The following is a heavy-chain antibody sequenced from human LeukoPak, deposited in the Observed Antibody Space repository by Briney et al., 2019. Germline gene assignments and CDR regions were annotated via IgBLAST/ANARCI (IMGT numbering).Heavy chain of an antibody. CDR1: GGSFSGYY. Sequence: ASETLSLTCAVYGGSFSGYYWSWIRQPPGKGLEWIGEINHSGSTNYNPSLKSRVTISVGTSKNQFSLKLSSVTAADTAVYYCASRYYYDSSTFDYWGQGTLVTVSS. V-gene: IGHV4-34*01. J-gene: IGHJ4*02. D-gene: IGHD3-22*01. CDR2: INHSGST. CDR3: ASRYYYDSSTFDY.